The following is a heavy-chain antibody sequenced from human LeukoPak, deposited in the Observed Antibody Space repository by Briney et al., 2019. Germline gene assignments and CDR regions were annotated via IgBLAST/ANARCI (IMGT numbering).Heavy chain of an antibody. Sequence: PSETLSLTCTVSGGSISSSSYYWGWIRQPPGKGLEWIGSIYYSGSTYYNPSLKSRVTISVDTSKNQFSLKLSSVTAADTAVYYCARHAMDTAMINDYWGQGTLVTVSS. J-gene: IGHJ4*02. D-gene: IGHD5-18*01. CDR1: GGSISSSSYY. V-gene: IGHV4-39*07. CDR3: ARHAMDTAMINDY. CDR2: IYYSGST.